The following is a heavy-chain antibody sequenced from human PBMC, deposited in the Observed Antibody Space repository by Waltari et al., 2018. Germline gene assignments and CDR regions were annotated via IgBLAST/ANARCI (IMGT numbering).Heavy chain of an antibody. J-gene: IGHJ1*01. CDR1: GGSISSYY. V-gene: IGHV4-59*01. Sequence: QVQLQESGPGLVKPSETLSLTCTVSGGSISSYYWSWIRQPPGKGLEWIGYIYYSGSTNYNHSLKSRVNISVDTSKNQFSLKLSSVTAADTAVYYCARGTDSSSWYAGFQHWGQGTLVTVSS. D-gene: IGHD6-13*01. CDR2: IYYSGST. CDR3: ARGTDSSSWYAGFQH.